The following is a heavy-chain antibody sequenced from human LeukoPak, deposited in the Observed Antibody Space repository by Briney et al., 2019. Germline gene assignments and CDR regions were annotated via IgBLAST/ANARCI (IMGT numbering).Heavy chain of an antibody. CDR3: ARTARAGIAEPNYFDY. V-gene: IGHV1-69*05. J-gene: IGHJ4*02. D-gene: IGHD6-13*01. Sequence: GASVKVSCKASGGTFSSYAISWVRQAPGQGLEWMGRIIPIFGTANYAQKFQGRVTITTDESTSTAYMELSSLRSEDTAVYYCARTARAGIAEPNYFDYWGQGTLVTVSS. CDR2: IIPIFGTA. CDR1: GGTFSSYA.